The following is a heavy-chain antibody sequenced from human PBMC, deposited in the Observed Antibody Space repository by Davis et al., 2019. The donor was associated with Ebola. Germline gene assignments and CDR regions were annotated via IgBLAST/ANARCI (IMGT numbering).Heavy chain of an antibody. J-gene: IGHJ4*03. D-gene: IGHD5-18*01. CDR2: IYHSGST. CDR1: GGSISSGGYS. Sequence: SQTLSLTCAVSGGSISSGGYSWSWIRQPPGKGLEWIGYIYHSGSTYYNPSLKSRVTISVDRSKNQFSLKLSSVAAADTAVYYCARRGYSYGYDYWGQGTTVTVSS. V-gene: IGHV4-30-2*01. CDR3: ARRGYSYGYDY.